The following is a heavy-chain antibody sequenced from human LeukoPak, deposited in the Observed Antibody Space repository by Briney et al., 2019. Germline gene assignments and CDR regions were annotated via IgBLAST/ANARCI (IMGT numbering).Heavy chain of an antibody. D-gene: IGHD3-9*01. V-gene: IGHV3-21*01. J-gene: IGHJ4*02. CDR2: IDYDSSHI. Sequence: GGSLRLSCGVSGFTFRTSAMMCVRQVPGKGLEWVSSIDYDSSHIYYAASVRGRFTISRHNARNSVYLQMNRLRVEDTAVYYCERDQLRYPRVGHYDYGGQGTLVAVSS. CDR3: ERDQLRYPRVGHYDY. CDR1: GFTFRTSA.